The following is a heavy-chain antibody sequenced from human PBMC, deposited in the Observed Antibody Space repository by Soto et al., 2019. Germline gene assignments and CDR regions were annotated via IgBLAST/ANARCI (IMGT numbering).Heavy chain of an antibody. CDR1: GFTFSDYY. CDR3: ARDLRSYYDFWAPFDP. Sequence: QVQLVESGGGLVKPGGSLRLSCAASGFTFSDYYMSWIRQAPGKGLEWVSYISSSGSTIYYADSVKGRFTLSRDNAKNSLYLQMNCLRAEDTAVYYCARDLRSYYDFWAPFDPWGQGTLVTVSS. V-gene: IGHV3-11*01. CDR2: ISSSGSTI. J-gene: IGHJ5*02. D-gene: IGHD3-3*01.